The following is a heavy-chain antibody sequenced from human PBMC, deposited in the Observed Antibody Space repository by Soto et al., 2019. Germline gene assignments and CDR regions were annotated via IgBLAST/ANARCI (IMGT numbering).Heavy chain of an antibody. V-gene: IGHV1-18*01. Sequence: QVQLVQSGAEVKKPGASVKVSCKASGYTFTSYGISWVRQAPGQGLEWMACISAYNGNTNYAQKLQGRVTMTTDTSTSTAYMELSRLTSDDTAVYYCARGRGVANNYLVLFDYWDQGTLVTVSS. D-gene: IGHD5-12*01. CDR1: GYTFTSYG. CDR3: ARGRGVANNYLVLFDY. CDR2: ISAYNGNT. J-gene: IGHJ4*02.